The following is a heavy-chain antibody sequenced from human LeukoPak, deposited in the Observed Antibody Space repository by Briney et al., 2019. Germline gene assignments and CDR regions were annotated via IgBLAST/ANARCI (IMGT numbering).Heavy chain of an antibody. CDR2: IYYSGST. D-gene: IGHD6-19*01. CDR3: ARSTWGIAVAGTSSFDY. J-gene: IGHJ4*02. Sequence: SETLSLTCTVSGGSISSYYWSWIRQPPGKGLEWIGYIYYSGSTNYNPSLKSRVTISVDTSKNQFSLKLSSVTAADTAVYYYARSTWGIAVAGTSSFDYWGQGTLVTVSS. CDR1: GGSISSYY. V-gene: IGHV4-59*08.